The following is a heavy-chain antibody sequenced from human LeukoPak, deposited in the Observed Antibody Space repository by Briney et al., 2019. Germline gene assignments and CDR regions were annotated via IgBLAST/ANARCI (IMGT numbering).Heavy chain of an antibody. CDR1: GFSFSNYC. CDR3: ARDRGAYSTVVTQNLDL. V-gene: IGHV3-30*02. D-gene: IGHD4-23*01. J-gene: IGHJ1*01. CDR2: ILYDGSDK. Sequence: PGGSLRLSCAASGFSFSNYCMHWVRQAPGKGLEWVAFILYDGSDKFYADSVKGRFTFSRDNPNNTLSLQMNSLGPEDTAVYYCARDRGAYSTVVTQNLDLWGQGTLVTVSS.